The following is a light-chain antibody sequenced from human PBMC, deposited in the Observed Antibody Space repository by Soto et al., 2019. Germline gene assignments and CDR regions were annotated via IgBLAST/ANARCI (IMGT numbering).Light chain of an antibody. Sequence: QSVMTQPPSASGTPGQSVTISCSGSSSNIGSNYVYWYQHLPGTAPKLLIYTHSQRPSGVPDRFSGSKSGTSASLAISGLRSEDEADYYCAAWDNILSGYVFGTGTKVTVL. CDR2: THS. CDR1: SSNIGSNY. V-gene: IGLV1-47*01. J-gene: IGLJ1*01. CDR3: AAWDNILSGYV.